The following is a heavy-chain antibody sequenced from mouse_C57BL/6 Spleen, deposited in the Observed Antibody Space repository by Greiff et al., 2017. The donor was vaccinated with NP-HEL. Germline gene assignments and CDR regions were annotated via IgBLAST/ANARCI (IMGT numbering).Heavy chain of an antibody. V-gene: IGHV5-4*03. D-gene: IGHD1-1*01. CDR1: GFTFSSYA. J-gene: IGHJ2*01. CDR2: ISDGGSYT. CDR3: ARGVVDRYFDY. Sequence: EVMLVESGGGLVKPGGSLKLSCAASGFTFSSYAMSWVRQTPEKRLEWVATISDGGSYTYYPDNVKGRFTISRDNAKNNLYLQMSHLKSEDTAMYYCARGVVDRYFDYWGQGTTLTVSS.